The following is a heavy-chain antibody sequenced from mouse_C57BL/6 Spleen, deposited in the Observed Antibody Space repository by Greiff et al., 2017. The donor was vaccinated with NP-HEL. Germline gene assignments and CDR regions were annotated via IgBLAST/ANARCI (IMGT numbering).Heavy chain of an antibody. CDR1: GFTFSDYY. CDR3: ARGYYGSRHWYFDV. J-gene: IGHJ1*03. V-gene: IGHV5-16*01. D-gene: IGHD1-1*01. Sequence: EVMLVESEGGLVQPGSSMKLSCTASGFTFSDYYMAWVRQVPEKGLEWVANINYDGSSTYYLDSLKSRFIISRDNAKNILYLQMSSLKSEDTATYYCARGYYGSRHWYFDVWGTGTTVTVSS. CDR2: INYDGSST.